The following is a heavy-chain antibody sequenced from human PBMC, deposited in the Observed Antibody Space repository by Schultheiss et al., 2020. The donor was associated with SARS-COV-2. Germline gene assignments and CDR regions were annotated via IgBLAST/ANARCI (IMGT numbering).Heavy chain of an antibody. CDR1: GFTFSNYA. CDR3: AKAGYFDVLTGYYPKPSLDY. Sequence: GGSLRLSCAASGFTFSNYAMTWVRQAPGKGLEWVSSISGNGVTTYYTDSGEGRFAISRDNFKNTIYLQISSLRVEDTAVYYCAKAGYFDVLTGYYPKPSLDYWGQGALVTVSS. J-gene: IGHJ4*02. CDR2: ISGNGVTT. D-gene: IGHD3-9*01. V-gene: IGHV3-23*01.